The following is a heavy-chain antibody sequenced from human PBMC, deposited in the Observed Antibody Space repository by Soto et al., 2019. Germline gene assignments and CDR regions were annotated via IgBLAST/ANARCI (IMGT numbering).Heavy chain of an antibody. CDR2: ISNDGTGT. CDR1: GGRFISFF. CDR3: VRDQDSRGYSVFNL. Sequence: PGGPLRVSCEASGGRFISFFLHWVRQGPGKGLEWVSRISNDGTGTTYADSVQGRFTVSRDNSKTTVYLQMNRLRPEDTAVYFCVRDQDSRGYSVFNLWGQRTQVTVSP. J-gene: IGHJ5*02. D-gene: IGHD3-22*01. V-gene: IGHV3-74*01.